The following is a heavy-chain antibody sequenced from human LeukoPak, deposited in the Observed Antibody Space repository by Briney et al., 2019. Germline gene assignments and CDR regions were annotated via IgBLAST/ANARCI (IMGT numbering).Heavy chain of an antibody. Sequence: GGSLRLSCAASGFTFSSYGMHWVRQAPGKGLEWVAVISYDGSNKYYADSVKGRFTISRDNSKNTLYLQMNSLGAEDTAVYYCAILQMTTVTSCDYWGQGTLVTVSS. CDR1: GFTFSSYG. CDR3: AILQMTTVTSCDY. D-gene: IGHD4-17*01. CDR2: ISYDGSNK. V-gene: IGHV3-30*03. J-gene: IGHJ4*02.